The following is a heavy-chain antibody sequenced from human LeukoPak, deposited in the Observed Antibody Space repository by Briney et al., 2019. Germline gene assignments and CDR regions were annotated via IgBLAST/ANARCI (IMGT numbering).Heavy chain of an antibody. V-gene: IGHV4-38-2*02. D-gene: IGHD4-17*01. CDR3: ARDLWGTVTTAFRY. J-gene: IGHJ4*02. CDR1: GYSISSGYY. Sequence: SETLSLTCTVSGYSISSGYYWGWIRQPPGKGLEWIGSIYHSGSTYYNPSLKSRVTIPVDTSKNQFSLKLSSVTAADTAVHYCARDLWGTVTTAFRYWGEGRLASVSS. CDR2: IYHSGST.